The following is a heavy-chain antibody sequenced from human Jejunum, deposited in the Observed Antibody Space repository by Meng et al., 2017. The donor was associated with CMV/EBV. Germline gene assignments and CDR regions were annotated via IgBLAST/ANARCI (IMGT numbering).Heavy chain of an antibody. CDR1: SDYT. V-gene: IGHV3-73*01. D-gene: IGHD2-2*01. Sequence: SDYTIHWVRQAHGKGLEWVGRIRSKTYSSATAYAASVKGRFIISRDDSKNTAYLQMNSLKTEDTAVYYCTRHSIVVVPAAGFDPWGQGTLVTVSS. CDR2: IRSKTYSSAT. CDR3: TRHSIVVVPAAGFDP. J-gene: IGHJ5*02.